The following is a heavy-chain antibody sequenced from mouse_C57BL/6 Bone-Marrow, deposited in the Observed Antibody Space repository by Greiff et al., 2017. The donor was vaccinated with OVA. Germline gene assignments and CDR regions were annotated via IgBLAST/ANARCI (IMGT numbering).Heavy chain of an antibody. CDR2: ISSGSSTI. V-gene: IGHV5-17*01. CDR1: GFTFSDYG. J-gene: IGHJ2*01. Sequence: EVKLVESGGGLVKPGGSLKLSCSASGFTFSDYGMHWVRQAPEKGLEWVAYISSGSSTIYYADTVKGRGTISRDNAKTTLFLQMTRLRSEDTAMYYCARGDSFDYWGQGTTLTVSS. CDR3: ARGDSFDY.